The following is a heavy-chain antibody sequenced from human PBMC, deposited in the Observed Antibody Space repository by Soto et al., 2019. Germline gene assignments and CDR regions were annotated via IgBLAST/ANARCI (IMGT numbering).Heavy chain of an antibody. V-gene: IGHV1-2*02. J-gene: IGHJ4*02. CDR1: GDSFTGYY. D-gene: IGHD1-26*01. CDR3: ATSGQAGARRGFDF. CDR2: INPNNGDT. Sequence: QVPLVQSGAEVNKPGASVKVSCKASGDSFTGYYMHWVRQAPGQGLEWMGWINPNNGDTNYAQKFQGRVTMTRDTSINTVHMELRGLRSDDTAVYYCATSGQAGARRGFDFWGQGTLVTVAS.